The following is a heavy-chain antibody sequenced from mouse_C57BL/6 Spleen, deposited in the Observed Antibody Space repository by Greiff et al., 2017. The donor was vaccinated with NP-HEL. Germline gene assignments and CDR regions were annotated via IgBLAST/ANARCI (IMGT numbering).Heavy chain of an antibody. D-gene: IGHD2-1*01. CDR3: ASRENYYADY. Sequence: QVQLKQPGAELVKPGASVKMSCKASGYTFTSYWITWVKQRPGQGLEWIGDIYPGSGSTNYNEKFKSKATLTVDTSSSTAYMQLSHLTSEDSAVYYCASRENYYADYWGQGTTLTVSS. J-gene: IGHJ2*01. CDR2: IYPGSGST. V-gene: IGHV1-55*01. CDR1: GYTFTSYW.